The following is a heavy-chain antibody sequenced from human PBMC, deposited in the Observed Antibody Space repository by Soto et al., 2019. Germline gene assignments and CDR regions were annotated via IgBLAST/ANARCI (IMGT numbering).Heavy chain of an antibody. V-gene: IGHV3-23*01. CDR3: AKEVAYSSSWDTIDY. J-gene: IGHJ4*02. CDR2: ISGSGGST. D-gene: IGHD6-13*01. Sequence: EVQLLESGGGLVQPGGSLRLSCAASGFTFSSYAMSWVRQAPGKGMEWVSAISGSGGSTYYADSVKGRFTISRDNSKNTLYLQMNSRRAEDTAVYYCAKEVAYSSSWDTIDYLGQGTLVTVSS. CDR1: GFTFSSYA.